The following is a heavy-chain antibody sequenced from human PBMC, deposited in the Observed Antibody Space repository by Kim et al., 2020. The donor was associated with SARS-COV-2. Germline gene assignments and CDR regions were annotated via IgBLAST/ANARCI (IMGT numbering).Heavy chain of an antibody. V-gene: IGHV3-53*01. CDR1: GFSVSTKY. Sequence: GGSLRLSCAASGFSVSTKYMTWVRQAPGKGLEWVSVIYSGDGTDYADSVKGRFIISRDNSKNTLFLQMNSLTAEDTAVYYCATDLPDPNYAYYYGLDVWGQGTSGTVSS. J-gene: IGHJ6*02. CDR3: ATDLPDPNYAYYYGLDV. CDR2: IYSGDGT. D-gene: IGHD3-16*01.